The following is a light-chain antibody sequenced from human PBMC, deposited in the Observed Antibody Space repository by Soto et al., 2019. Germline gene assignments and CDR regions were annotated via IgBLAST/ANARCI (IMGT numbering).Light chain of an antibody. CDR1: SSNIGSNY. CDR3: AAWDDSLSGLV. Sequence: QSVLTQPHTASGTPGQRVTISCSGSSSNIGSNYVYWYQQLPGTAPKLLIYRNNQRPSGVPDRFSGSKSGTSASLAISGLRSEDEADYYCAAWDDSLSGLVFGGGTKVTVL. J-gene: IGLJ3*02. CDR2: RNN. V-gene: IGLV1-47*01.